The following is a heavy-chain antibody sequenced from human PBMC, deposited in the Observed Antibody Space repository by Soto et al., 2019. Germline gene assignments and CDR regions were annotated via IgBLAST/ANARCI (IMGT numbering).Heavy chain of an antibody. Sequence: PGGSVRLSCASSVFTFSSYAMSWVRQAPGKGLEWVSAISGSGGSTYYADSVKGRFTIYRDNSKNTLYLQMNSLRAEDTAVYYCAKDNPPYKRLHYWGEGTLVPVPS. CDR2: ISGSGGST. V-gene: IGHV3-23*01. CDR1: VFTFSSYA. J-gene: IGHJ4*02. D-gene: IGHD1-20*01. CDR3: AKDNPPYKRLHY.